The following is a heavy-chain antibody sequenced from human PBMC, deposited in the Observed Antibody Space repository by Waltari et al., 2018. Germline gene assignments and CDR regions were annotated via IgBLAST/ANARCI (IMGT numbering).Heavy chain of an antibody. CDR1: GYTFTVYY. Sequence: QVQLVQSGVEVKKPGASVRVSCKASGYTFTVYYLHWIRQAPGQGPEWMGWINPNNGATHYVQKFQGRVTMTRDTSINTAYLEVTSDDTAVYFCARDRWGESHGYGYWGRGTLVTVSS. CDR2: INPNNGAT. CDR3: ARDRWGESHGYGY. D-gene: IGHD7-27*01. V-gene: IGHV1-2*02. J-gene: IGHJ4*02.